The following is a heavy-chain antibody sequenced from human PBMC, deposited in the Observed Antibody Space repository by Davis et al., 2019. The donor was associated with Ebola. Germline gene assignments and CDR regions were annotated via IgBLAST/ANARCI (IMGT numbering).Heavy chain of an antibody. CDR2: MNPNSGNT. J-gene: IGHJ4*02. CDR3: ARGFLTWEDY. Sequence: ASVTVSCKASGYTFTSYDFHWVRQATGQGLEYMGWMNPNSGNTGYEQKFQGRLAMTRDTSISTAYMELSSLRSEDTAVYYWARGFLTWEDYWGQGTLVTVSS. CDR1: GYTFTSYD. V-gene: IGHV1-8*01. D-gene: IGHD1-26*01.